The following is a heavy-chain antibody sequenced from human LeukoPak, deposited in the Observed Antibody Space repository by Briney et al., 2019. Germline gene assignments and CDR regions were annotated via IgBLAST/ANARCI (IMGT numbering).Heavy chain of an antibody. Sequence: ASVKVSCKASGYTFTGYYMHWVRQAPGQGLEWMGWINPNSGGTNYAQKLQGRVTMTTDTSTSTAHMELRSLRSDDTAVYYCARDVHYSVYGDSYDAFDIWGQGTMVTVSS. V-gene: IGHV1-2*02. CDR3: ARDVHYSVYGDSYDAFDI. CDR2: INPNSGGT. CDR1: GYTFTGYY. J-gene: IGHJ3*02. D-gene: IGHD4-17*01.